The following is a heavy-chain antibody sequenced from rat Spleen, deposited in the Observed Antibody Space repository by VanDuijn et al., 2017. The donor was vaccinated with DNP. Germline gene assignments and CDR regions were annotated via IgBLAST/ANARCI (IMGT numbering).Heavy chain of an antibody. CDR3: TRGGNYYAMDA. V-gene: IGHV2-27*01. J-gene: IGHJ4*01. CDR1: GFSLTSYH. CDR2: IQSGGNT. Sequence: QVQLKESGPGLVQPSQTLSLTCTVSGFSLTSYHVHWVRQPPGKGLEWMGRIQSGGNTDYNSALKSRLSISRDTSKNRVFLKMNSLQTDDTGTYYCTRGGNYYAMDAWGQGTSVTVSS.